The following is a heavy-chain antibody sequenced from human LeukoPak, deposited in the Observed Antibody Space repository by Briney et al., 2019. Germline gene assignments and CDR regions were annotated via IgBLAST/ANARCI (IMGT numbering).Heavy chain of an antibody. CDR3: VRAAAGGWFFQH. V-gene: IGHV6-1*01. CDR2: TYYRSKWYN. J-gene: IGHJ1*01. CDR1: GDNVSNNSAA. D-gene: IGHD6-13*01. Sequence: SQTLSLTCAISGDNVSNNSAAWNWIRPSPSRGLEWPGRTYYRSKWYNDYALSVKSRITINPDTSKNQFSLHLNSVTPDDTAVYYCVRAAAGGWFFQHWGQGTLVTVSS.